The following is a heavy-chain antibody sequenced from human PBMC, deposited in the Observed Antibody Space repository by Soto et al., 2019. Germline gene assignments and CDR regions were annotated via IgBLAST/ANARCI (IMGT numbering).Heavy chain of an antibody. CDR1: GFTFGIYA. Sequence: EVQLLESGGDLVQPGGSLRLSCAASGFTFGIYAMTWVRQAPGKGLEWVSTISATGGSTFYADSVKGRFTISRDNSKNTLYLQMNRLRAEDTAIYYCAKDLSSYYYFDFCGQGTLVTVSS. V-gene: IGHV3-23*01. CDR3: AKDLSSYYYFDF. D-gene: IGHD2-15*01. J-gene: IGHJ4*02. CDR2: ISATGGST.